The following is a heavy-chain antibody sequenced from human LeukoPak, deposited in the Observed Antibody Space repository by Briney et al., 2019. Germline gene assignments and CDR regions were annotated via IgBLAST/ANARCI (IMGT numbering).Heavy chain of an antibody. CDR3: ARGIESYGDYGY. CDR1: GGSISGSY. Sequence: SETLSLTCTVSGGSISGSYWSWIPQPPGKGLEWIAYMYNSGSTNYNPSLKSRVTISIDTSKNQFSLKLSSLTAADTAIYYCARGIESYGDYGYWGQGILATVPS. J-gene: IGHJ4*02. V-gene: IGHV4-59*01. D-gene: IGHD4-17*01. CDR2: MYNSGST.